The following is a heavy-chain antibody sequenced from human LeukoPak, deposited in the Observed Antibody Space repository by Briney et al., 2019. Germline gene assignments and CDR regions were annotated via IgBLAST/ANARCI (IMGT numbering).Heavy chain of an antibody. D-gene: IGHD3-10*01. Sequence: PSETLSLTCTVSGGSISSYYWSWIRQPPGKGLEWIGYIYYSGSTNYNPSLKSRVTISVDTSKNQFSLKLSSVTAAATAVYYCARLWFGELSYFDYWGQGTLVTVSS. CDR1: GGSISSYY. J-gene: IGHJ4*02. CDR3: ARLWFGELSYFDY. CDR2: IYYSGST. V-gene: IGHV4-59*08.